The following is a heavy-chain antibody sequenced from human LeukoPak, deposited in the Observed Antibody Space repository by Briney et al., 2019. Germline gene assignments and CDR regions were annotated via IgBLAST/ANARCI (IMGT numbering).Heavy chain of an antibody. J-gene: IGHJ5*02. V-gene: IGHV1-24*01. CDR2: FDPEDGET. CDR3: AREHSNYGGFDP. Sequence: ASVKVSCKVSGYTLTELSMHWVRQAPGKGLEWMGGFDPEDGETIYAQKFQGRVTITADKSTSTAYMELSSLRSEDTAVYYCAREHSNYGGFDPWGQGTLVTVSS. D-gene: IGHD4-11*01. CDR1: GYTLTELS.